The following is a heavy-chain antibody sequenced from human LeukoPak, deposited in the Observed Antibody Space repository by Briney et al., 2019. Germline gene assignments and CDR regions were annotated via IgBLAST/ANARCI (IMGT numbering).Heavy chain of an antibody. V-gene: IGHV4-59*08. CDR1: GGSISGYY. D-gene: IGHD3-10*01. Sequence: SETLSLTCTVSGGSISGYYWSWIRQPPGKGLEWIGYIYYSGSTSYNPSLKSRVTISVDMSKNQFSLKLSSVTAADTAVYYCASRDYYGSGSYQYWGQGTLVTVSS. J-gene: IGHJ4*02. CDR2: IYYSGST. CDR3: ASRDYYGSGSYQY.